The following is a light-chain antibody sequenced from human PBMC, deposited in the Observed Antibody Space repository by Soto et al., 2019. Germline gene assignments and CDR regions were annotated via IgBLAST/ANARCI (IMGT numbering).Light chain of an antibody. V-gene: IGLV2-11*01. CDR1: SSDVGGYNY. CDR3: CSYAGSYTYV. J-gene: IGLJ1*01. CDR2: DVT. Sequence: QSVLTQPRSVSGSPGQPVTISCTGTSSDVGGYNYVSWYQQHPGKAPKLMIYDVTQRPSGVPDRFSGSKSANTASLTISGLQAEDEADYYCCSYAGSYTYVFGTGTKVTVL.